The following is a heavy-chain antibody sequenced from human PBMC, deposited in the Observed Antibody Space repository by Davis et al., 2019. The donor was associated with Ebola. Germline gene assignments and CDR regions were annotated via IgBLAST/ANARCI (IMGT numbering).Heavy chain of an antibody. CDR2: IYRDGRT. CDR1: EFIVSDKY. CDR3: ARHASGDFWYFGL. V-gene: IGHV3-66*04. D-gene: IGHD4-17*01. J-gene: IGHJ2*01. Sequence: GGSLRLSCAASEFIVSDKYMSWVRQAPGKGPEWVSVIYRDGRTCYADSVMGRFTISRDNSKNTVYIQMNSLRAEDTAVYYCARHASGDFWYFGLWGRGTLVTVSS.